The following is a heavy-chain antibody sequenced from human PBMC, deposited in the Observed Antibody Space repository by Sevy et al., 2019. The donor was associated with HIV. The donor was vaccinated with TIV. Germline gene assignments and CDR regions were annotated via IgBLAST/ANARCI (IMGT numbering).Heavy chain of an antibody. CDR2: IYYSGST. V-gene: IGHV4-39*01. CDR1: GGSISSSSYY. CDR3: ARSPPVVVVPGAPSWFDP. J-gene: IGHJ5*02. D-gene: IGHD2-2*01. Sequence: SETLSLTCTVSGGSISSSSYYWGWIRQPPGKGLEWIGSIYYSGSTYYHPSLKSRVTISVDTSKNQFSLKLSSVTAADTAVYFCARSPPVVVVPGAPSWFDPWGQGTLVTVSS.